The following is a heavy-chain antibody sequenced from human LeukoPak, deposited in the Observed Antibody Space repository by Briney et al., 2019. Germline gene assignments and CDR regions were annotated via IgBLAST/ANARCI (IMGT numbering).Heavy chain of an antibody. J-gene: IGHJ4*02. CDR3: ARGSVYFDS. CDR2: IYSSGST. CDR1: GGSISSYH. Sequence: PPETLSLTCTVSGGSISSYHWSWIRQPPGKGLQWIGFIYSSGSTNYNPALKSRVTISLDTSKNQFSLRVSSVTSADTAVYYCARGSVYFDSWGQGTLV. V-gene: IGHV4-59*01.